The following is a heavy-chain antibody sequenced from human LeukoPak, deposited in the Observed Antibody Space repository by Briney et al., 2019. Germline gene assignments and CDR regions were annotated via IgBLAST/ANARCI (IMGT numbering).Heavy chain of an antibody. CDR3: ARAAVAGTRGADY. D-gene: IGHD6-19*01. J-gene: IGHJ4*02. Sequence: SETLSLTCAVSGGSISSSNWWSWVRQPPGKGLEWIGEIYHSGSTNYNPSLKSRVTISVDKSKNQFSLKLSSVTAADTAVYYCARAAVAGTRGADYWGQGTLVTVSS. CDR2: IYHSGST. CDR1: GGSISSSNW. V-gene: IGHV4-4*02.